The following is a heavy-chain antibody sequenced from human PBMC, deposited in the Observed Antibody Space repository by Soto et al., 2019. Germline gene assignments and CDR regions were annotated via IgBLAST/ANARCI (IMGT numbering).Heavy chain of an antibody. Sequence: PSETLSLTCTVSGGSISSYYWSWVRQPPGKGLEWIGHIYYSGSTTYNPSLTSRVTISVDTSKNQFSLRLSSTTAADTAVYYCAREKGQTLAAERFDSWGQGTLVTVSS. J-gene: IGHJ4*02. CDR1: GGSISSYY. CDR3: AREKGQTLAAERFDS. D-gene: IGHD2-15*01. CDR2: IYYSGST. V-gene: IGHV4-59*01.